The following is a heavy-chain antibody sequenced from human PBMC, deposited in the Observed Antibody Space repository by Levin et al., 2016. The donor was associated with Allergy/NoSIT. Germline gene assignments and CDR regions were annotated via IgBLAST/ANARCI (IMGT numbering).Heavy chain of an antibody. CDR2: IYPGDSDT. CDR3: ASMGRGTLEWFFDY. D-gene: IGHD3-3*01. V-gene: IGHV5-51*01. J-gene: IGHJ4*02. Sequence: VRQMPGKGLEWMGIIYPGDSDTRYSPSFQGQVTISADKSISTAYLQWSSLKASDTAMYYCASMGRGTLEWFFDYWGQGTLVTVSS.